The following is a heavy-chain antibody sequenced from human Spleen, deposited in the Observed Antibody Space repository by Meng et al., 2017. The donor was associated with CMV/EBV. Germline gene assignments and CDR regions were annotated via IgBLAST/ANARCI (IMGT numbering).Heavy chain of an antibody. V-gene: IGHV3-11*01. CDR3: ARESDYDFWSGYGVDYGMDV. Sequence: GESLKISCTASGFTFTDYYINWVRQAPGKGLEWVSHISPSGSTIYCADSVKGRFTISRDNAKNSLYLQMNSLRAEDTAVYYCARESDYDFWSGYGVDYGMDVWGQGTSVTVSS. J-gene: IGHJ6*02. D-gene: IGHD3-3*01. CDR1: GFTFTDYY. CDR2: ISPSGSTI.